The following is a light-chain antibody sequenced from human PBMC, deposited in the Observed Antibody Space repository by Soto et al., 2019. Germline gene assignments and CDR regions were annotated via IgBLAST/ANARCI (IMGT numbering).Light chain of an antibody. CDR2: GAS. CDR1: QSVSSTY. V-gene: IGKV3-15*01. CDR3: QQYTNWPPWT. Sequence: EIVLTQSPGTLSLSPGERATLFCRASQSVSSTYLAWYQQKPGQAPRLLIYGASSRATGIPARFSGSGSGTEFTLTISSLQSEDFAIYYCQQYTNWPPWTFGQGTKVEIK. J-gene: IGKJ1*01.